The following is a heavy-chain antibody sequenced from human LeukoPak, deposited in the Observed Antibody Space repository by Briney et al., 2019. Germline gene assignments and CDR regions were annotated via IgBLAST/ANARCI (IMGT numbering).Heavy chain of an antibody. J-gene: IGHJ4*02. CDR1: GFTFDDYG. V-gene: IGHV3-20*04. CDR2: INWNGEST. Sequence: GVSLTLSCAASGFTFDDYGMSWVRQAPGKGLEWVSGINWNGESTVYADSVKGRFTISRDNAKNSLYLQMNSLRAEDTALYYCASSVVTHFDYWGQGTLVTVSS. D-gene: IGHD4-23*01. CDR3: ASSVVTHFDY.